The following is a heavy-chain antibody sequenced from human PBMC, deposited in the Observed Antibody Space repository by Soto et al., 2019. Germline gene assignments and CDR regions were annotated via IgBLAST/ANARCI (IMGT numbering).Heavy chain of an antibody. CDR1: GGYIISGGYY. CDR3: ARDRGYRFDY. D-gene: IGHD1-1*01. J-gene: IGHJ4*02. Sequence: SETQRLTCTVFGGYIISGGYYCSLNRQNAGKGLEWVGYISYSGRTYYNPSLKSRVTIAVDTSKNQFSLKLSSVTAADSAGNCCARDRGYRFDYCGQGILVTVSS. CDR2: ISYSGRT. V-gene: IGHV4-31*03.